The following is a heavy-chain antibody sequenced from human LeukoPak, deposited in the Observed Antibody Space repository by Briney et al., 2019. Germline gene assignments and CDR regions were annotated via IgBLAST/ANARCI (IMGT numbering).Heavy chain of an antibody. CDR3: ARDRFEEPSDY. D-gene: IGHD1-26*01. CDR2: MNPNSGGT. Sequence: ASVKVSCKASGDTLTGYYMHWVRQAPGQGLEWMGWMNPNSGGTNYAQKFQGRVSMTGDTSINTAYMDVSGLSSDDTAVYYCARDRFEEPSDYWGQGTLVTVPS. CDR1: GDTLTGYY. V-gene: IGHV1-2*02. J-gene: IGHJ4*02.